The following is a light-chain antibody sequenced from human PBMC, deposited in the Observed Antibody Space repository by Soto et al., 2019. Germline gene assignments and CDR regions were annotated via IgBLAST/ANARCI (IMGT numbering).Light chain of an antibody. J-gene: IGKJ1*01. CDR1: QSVLYSSNNKNY. Sequence: DIVMTQSPDSLAVSLGERATINCKSSQSVLYSSNNKNYLAWYQQKPGQPPKLLFYWASTRESGVPDRFSGSGSGTDFTLTISSLQAEDVAVYYCQQYYTVPRTFGRGTNVEIK. V-gene: IGKV4-1*01. CDR2: WAS. CDR3: QQYYTVPRT.